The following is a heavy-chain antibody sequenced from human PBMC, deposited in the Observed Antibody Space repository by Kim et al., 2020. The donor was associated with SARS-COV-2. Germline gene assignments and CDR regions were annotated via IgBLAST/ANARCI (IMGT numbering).Heavy chain of an antibody. J-gene: IGHJ4*02. CDR2: ISAYNGNT. CDR3: ARDLSLAAAGRGGGY. D-gene: IGHD6-13*01. CDR1: GYTFTSYG. Sequence: ASVKVSCKASGYTFTSYGISWVRQAPGQGLEWMGWISAYNGNTNYAQKLQGRVTMTTDTSTSTAYMELRSLRSDDTAVYYCARDLSLAAAGRGGGYWGQGTLVTVSS. V-gene: IGHV1-18*01.